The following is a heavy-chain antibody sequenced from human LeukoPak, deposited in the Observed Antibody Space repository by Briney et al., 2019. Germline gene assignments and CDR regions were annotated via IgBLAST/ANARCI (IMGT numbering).Heavy chain of an antibody. CDR3: AREQEQQLVTGRAFDI. D-gene: IGHD6-13*01. CDR2: IKQDGSEK. Sequence: PGGSLRLSCAASGFTFSSYCMSWVRQAPGKGLEWVANIKQDGSEKYYVDSVKGRFTISRDNAKNSLYLQMNSLRAEDTAVYYCAREQEQQLVTGRAFDIWGQGTMVTVSS. CDR1: GFTFSSYC. J-gene: IGHJ3*02. V-gene: IGHV3-7*01.